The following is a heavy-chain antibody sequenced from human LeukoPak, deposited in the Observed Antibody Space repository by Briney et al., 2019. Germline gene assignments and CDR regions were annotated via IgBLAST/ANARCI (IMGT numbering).Heavy chain of an antibody. J-gene: IGHJ4*02. D-gene: IGHD4/OR15-4a*01. CDR3: ARDHDYGPDY. V-gene: IGHV1-2*02. Sequence: PGASVKVSCKASGYTFTVHYLHWLRQAPGQGLEWMGWIKPDSGATNFAQNFQGRVTMTSDTSINTAYMELSSLTSDETAMYYCARDHDYGPDYWGQGTLVTVSA. CDR1: GYTFTVHY. CDR2: IKPDSGAT.